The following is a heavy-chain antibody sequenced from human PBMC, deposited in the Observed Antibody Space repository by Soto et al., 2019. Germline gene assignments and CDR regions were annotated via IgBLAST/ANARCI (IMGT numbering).Heavy chain of an antibody. J-gene: IGHJ4*02. V-gene: IGHV3-7*01. D-gene: IGHD3-10*01. CDR2: INQDGTEN. CDR3: ATVKAEALYYYTSGNSYYFSY. Sequence: GRSLRLSXAPSRFTLSTRRLSRVRQTPRQWPRWASNINQDGTENYSVDSTKRRFTISRDRGRNSLYLQMNSLRHEDTAGYHCATVKAEALYYYTSGNSYYFSYWRQGSLVTVSS. CDR1: RFTLSTRR.